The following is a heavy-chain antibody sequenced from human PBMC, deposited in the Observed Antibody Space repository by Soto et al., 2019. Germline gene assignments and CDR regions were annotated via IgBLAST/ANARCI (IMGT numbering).Heavy chain of an antibody. D-gene: IGHD6-13*01. V-gene: IGHV1-3*01. CDR3: AKGAPHYSCSWSGDGFDV. CDR2: INAGNGDT. J-gene: IGHJ3*01. CDR1: GYTFTSYA. Sequence: QVQLVQSGAEVKKPGASVKISCKASGYTFTSYAMHWLRQAPGQRLEWMGWINAGNGDTKNSQKFQDRVTITRDTSANTAYMDLSSLRSEDTAVYYCAKGAPHYSCSWSGDGFDVWGPGTMVTVSS.